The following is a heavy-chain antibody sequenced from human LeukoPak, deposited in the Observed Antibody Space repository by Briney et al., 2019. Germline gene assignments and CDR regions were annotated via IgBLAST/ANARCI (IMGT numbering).Heavy chain of an antibody. D-gene: IGHD5-12*01. CDR3: ALGVATMGNY. J-gene: IGHJ4*02. CDR2: IIPIFGTA. CDR1: GGSFSSYA. Sequence: ASVNVSCKASGGSFSSYAISWVRQAPGQGLEWMGGIIPIFGTANYAQKFQGRVTITADESTSTAYMELSSLRSEDTAVYYCALGVATMGNYWGQGTLVTVSS. V-gene: IGHV1-69*13.